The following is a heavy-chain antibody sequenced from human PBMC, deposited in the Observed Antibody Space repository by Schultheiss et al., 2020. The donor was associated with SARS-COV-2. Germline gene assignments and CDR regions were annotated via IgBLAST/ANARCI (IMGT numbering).Heavy chain of an antibody. D-gene: IGHD4-17*01. CDR2: IYYSGST. J-gene: IGHJ4*02. Sequence: SETLSLTCTVSGGSISSSSYYWGWIRQPPGKGLEWIGSIYYSGSTYYIPSLKSRVTISVDTSKNQFSLKLSSVTAADTAVYYCAGTYVTTVTVDYWGQGTLVTVSS. CDR3: AGTYVTTVTVDY. V-gene: IGHV4-39*07. CDR1: GGSISSSSYY.